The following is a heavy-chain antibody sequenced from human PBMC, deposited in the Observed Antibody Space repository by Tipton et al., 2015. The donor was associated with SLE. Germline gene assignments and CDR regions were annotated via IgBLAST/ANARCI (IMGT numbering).Heavy chain of an antibody. Sequence: TLSLTCTVSGGSISSHYWSWIRQPPGKGLEWIGYIYYSGSTDYNPSLKNRVTISVDTSKDQFSLKLSSVTAADTAMYYCARGSGSYYDPYFYGMDVWGQGTTVTVSS. CDR1: GGSISSHY. V-gene: IGHV4-59*11. D-gene: IGHD1-26*01. J-gene: IGHJ6*02. CDR3: ARGSGSYYDPYFYGMDV. CDR2: IYYSGST.